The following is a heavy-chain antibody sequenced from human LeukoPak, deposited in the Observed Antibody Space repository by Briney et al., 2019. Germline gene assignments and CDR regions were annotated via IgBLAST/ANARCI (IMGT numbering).Heavy chain of an antibody. CDR2: ISWNSGSI. CDR1: GFTFDDYA. V-gene: IGHV3-9*01. J-gene: IGHJ4*02. Sequence: GGSLRLSCAASGFTFDDYAMHWVRQAPGKGLEWVSGISWNSGSIGYADSEKGRFTISRDNAKNSLYLQMNSLRAEDTALYYCAKDTSYYYDSSGSTGGGYFDYWGQGTLVTVSS. CDR3: AKDTSYYYDSSGSTGGGYFDY. D-gene: IGHD3-22*01.